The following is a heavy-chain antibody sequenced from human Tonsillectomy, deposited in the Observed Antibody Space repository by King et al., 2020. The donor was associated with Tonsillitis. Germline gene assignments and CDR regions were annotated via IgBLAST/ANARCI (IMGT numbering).Heavy chain of an antibody. V-gene: IGHV4-30-4*01. CDR2: IYYSGST. CDR1: GGSISTGDYY. CDR3: ARVRQTGEGYSRAENWFDP. Sequence: VQLQESGPGLVKPSQTLSLTCTVSGGSISTGDYYWSWIRQPPGKGLEWIGYIYYSGSTYYNPSLQSRVTLSVDTSKNQFSLRLNSVTAADTAVYYCARVRQTGEGYSRAENWFDPWGQGTLVTVSS. J-gene: IGHJ5*02. D-gene: IGHD6-13*01.